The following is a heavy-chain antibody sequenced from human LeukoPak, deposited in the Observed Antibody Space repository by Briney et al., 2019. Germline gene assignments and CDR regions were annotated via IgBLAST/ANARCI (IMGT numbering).Heavy chain of an antibody. V-gene: IGHV4-59*12. CDR1: GGSIRSDY. J-gene: IGHJ5*02. D-gene: IGHD4-11*01. Sequence: SETLSLTCTVSGGSIRSDYWSWIRQPPGKGLEWIGYIYYSGTTNSGSTNYNPSLKSRVTISVDTSKNQFSLKLSSVTAADTAVYYCARGVRYSKRMVRFDPWGQGTLVTVSS. CDR3: ARGVRYSKRMVRFDP. CDR2: IYYSGTTNSGST.